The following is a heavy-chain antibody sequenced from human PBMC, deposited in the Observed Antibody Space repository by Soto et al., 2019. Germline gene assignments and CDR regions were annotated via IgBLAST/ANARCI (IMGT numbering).Heavy chain of an antibody. CDR1: GFTFSDSY. Sequence: QVQLVESGGGLVKPGGSLRLSCAASGFTFSDSYMSWIRQAPGKGLEWVSYISSNSGYTNYADSVKGRFTISRDNAKKSLYLQIKSLRAEDTAVYYCAREGGGVVTTWGQGTLVTVSS. CDR3: AREGGGVVTT. V-gene: IGHV3-11*05. J-gene: IGHJ5*02. CDR2: ISSNSGYT. D-gene: IGHD3-3*01.